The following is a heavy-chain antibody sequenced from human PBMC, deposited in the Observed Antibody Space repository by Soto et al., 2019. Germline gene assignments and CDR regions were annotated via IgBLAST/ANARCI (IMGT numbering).Heavy chain of an antibody. CDR3: AKDGLGWFDY. Sequence: SLRLSCAASGFTFSSYGMHWVRQAPGKGLEWVAVISYDGSNKYYADSVKGRFTISRDNSKNTLYLQMNSLRAEDTAVYYCAKDGLGWFDYWGQGTLVTVSS. J-gene: IGHJ4*02. CDR2: ISYDGSNK. V-gene: IGHV3-30*18. CDR1: GFTFSSYG. D-gene: IGHD2-21*01.